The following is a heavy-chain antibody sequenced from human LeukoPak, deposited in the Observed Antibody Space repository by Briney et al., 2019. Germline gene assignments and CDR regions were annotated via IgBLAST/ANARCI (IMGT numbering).Heavy chain of an antibody. D-gene: IGHD3-10*01. J-gene: IGHJ3*02. V-gene: IGHV3-23*01. Sequence: GGSLRLSCAASGFTFSSYAMSWVRQAPGKGLEWVSAISGSGGSTYYADSVKGRFTISRDNSKNSLYLQMNSLRAEDTAVYYCARDVWFGELLDAFDIWGQGTMVTVSS. CDR2: ISGSGGST. CDR1: GFTFSSYA. CDR3: ARDVWFGELLDAFDI.